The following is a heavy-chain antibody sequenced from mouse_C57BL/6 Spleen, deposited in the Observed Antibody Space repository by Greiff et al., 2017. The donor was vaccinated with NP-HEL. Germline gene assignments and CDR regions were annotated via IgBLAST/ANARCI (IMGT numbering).Heavy chain of an antibody. CDR2: IWSGGST. CDR1: GFSLTSYG. D-gene: IGHD2-4*01. V-gene: IGHV2-2*01. J-gene: IGHJ4*01. CDR3: ASPYDYDVRYYYAMDY. Sequence: VQGVESGPGLVQPSQSLSITCTVSGFSLTSYGVHWVRQSPGKGLEWLGVIWSGGSTDYNAAFISRLSISKDNSKSQVFFKMNSLQADDTAIYYCASPYDYDVRYYYAMDYWGQGTSVTVSS.